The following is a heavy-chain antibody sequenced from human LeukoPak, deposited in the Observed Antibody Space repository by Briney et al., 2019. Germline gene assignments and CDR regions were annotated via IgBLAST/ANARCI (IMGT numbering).Heavy chain of an antibody. J-gene: IGHJ4*02. CDR3: AKNFGPGKAYYDH. CDR1: GFTFSNYA. CDR2: ISDNSAYT. V-gene: IGHV3-23*01. Sequence: GGSLRLSCAASGFTFSNYAMTWVRQAPGKGLEWVSAISDNSAYTYYADSAKGRFTTSRDNSENTLYLQMNSLRAEDTAVYYCAKNFGPGKAYYDHWGQGTLVTVSS. D-gene: IGHD3/OR15-3a*01.